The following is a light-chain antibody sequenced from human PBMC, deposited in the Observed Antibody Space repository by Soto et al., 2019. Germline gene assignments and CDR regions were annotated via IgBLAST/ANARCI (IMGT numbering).Light chain of an antibody. Sequence: EIVMTQSPATLSVSPGERATLSCRASRSISSDLAWYQQKPGQAPRLLIYGASTRATGIPARFSGSGSGTEFTLTISSLQSEDFALYYCQQYKNWPPLTFGGGTKVEIK. J-gene: IGKJ4*01. V-gene: IGKV3-15*01. CDR1: RSISSD. CDR3: QQYKNWPPLT. CDR2: GAS.